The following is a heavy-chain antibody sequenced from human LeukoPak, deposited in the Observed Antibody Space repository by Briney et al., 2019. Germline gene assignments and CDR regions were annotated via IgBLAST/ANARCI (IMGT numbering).Heavy chain of an antibody. J-gene: IGHJ4*02. D-gene: IGHD6-13*01. CDR3: VRSSSWTLYYFDY. V-gene: IGHV5-51*01. CDR1: GYSFTSYW. CDR2: IYPGDSDT. Sequence: GKSLKISCKGSGYSFTSYWIGWVRQMPGKGLEWMGIIYPGDSDTRYSQSFQGQVTISADKSISTAHLQWSSLNTSDTAMYYCVRSSSWTLYYFDYWGQGTLVTVSS.